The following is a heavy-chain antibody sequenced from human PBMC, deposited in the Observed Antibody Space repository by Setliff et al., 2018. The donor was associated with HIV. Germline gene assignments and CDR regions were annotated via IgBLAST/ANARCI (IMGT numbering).Heavy chain of an antibody. Sequence: ASVKVSCKASGYTFTNYAMHWLRQAPGQRLEWKGWINAGNGNTRYSQEFQGRVTITRDTSATTAYMELSSLRSEDTAVYYCAREDTHYYDSSGYYSSYFDYRGQGTLVTISA. D-gene: IGHD3-22*01. CDR1: GYTFTNYA. J-gene: IGHJ4*02. CDR2: INAGNGNT. V-gene: IGHV1-3*01. CDR3: AREDTHYYDSSGYYSSYFDY.